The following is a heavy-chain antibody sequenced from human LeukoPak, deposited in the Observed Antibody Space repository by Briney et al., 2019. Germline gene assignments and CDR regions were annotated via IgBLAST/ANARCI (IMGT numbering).Heavy chain of an antibody. CDR2: IHPNSAAT. Sequence: ASVKVSCKASGYTFIDYYIHWVRQARGQGLEWMGRIHPNSAATEYAENFQGRVTMTRDTSISTAYMELSRVTSDDTAVYYCARDLPSTSNWELDYWGQGTLVTVSS. V-gene: IGHV1-2*06. CDR1: GYTFIDYY. J-gene: IGHJ4*02. D-gene: IGHD7-27*01. CDR3: ARDLPSTSNWELDY.